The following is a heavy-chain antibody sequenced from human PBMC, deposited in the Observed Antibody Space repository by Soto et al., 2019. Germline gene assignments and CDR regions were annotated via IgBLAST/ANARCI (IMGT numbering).Heavy chain of an antibody. CDR3: GRDLMSWLVIMPYGMEV. CDR1: GGSINSYY. CDR2: IYTSGSP. Sequence: AETLCLTCTVSGGSINSYYRSWIRHHAGKGLEWIGRIYTSGSPNYYAYLMRRGTMAADANKNHISLKLSSLTAAATAAFYCGRDLMSWLVIMPYGMEVRRQG. J-gene: IGHJ6*01. D-gene: IGHD3-9*01. V-gene: IGHV4-4*07.